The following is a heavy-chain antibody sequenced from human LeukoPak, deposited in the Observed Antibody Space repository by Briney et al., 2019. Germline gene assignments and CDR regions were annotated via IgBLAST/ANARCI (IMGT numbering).Heavy chain of an antibody. J-gene: IGHJ5*02. CDR2: ITTNGAST. Sequence: GGSLRLSCAASGFLFSDYYMTWIRQAPGRGLEWISYITTNGASTFYATSVKGRFTISRDNAQKSLFLQMDSLRAEDTAIYYSRVGLDNTGWHISWFDPWGQGTRVTVSS. V-gene: IGHV3-11*01. CDR1: GFLFSDYY. D-gene: IGHD6-19*01. CDR3: RVGLDNTGWHISWFDP.